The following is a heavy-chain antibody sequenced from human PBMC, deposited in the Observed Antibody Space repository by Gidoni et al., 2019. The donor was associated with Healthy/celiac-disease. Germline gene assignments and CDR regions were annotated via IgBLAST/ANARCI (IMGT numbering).Heavy chain of an antibody. CDR2: INLNSGGT. Sequence: QVQLVQSGAEVKKPGASVKDSCKASGYTFTGYYMHWVRQAPGQGLEWMGCINLNSGGTNYAQKFQGRVTMTRDTSISTAYMELSRLRSDDTAVYYCARGATGTSTPLDYWGQGTLVTVSS. CDR1: GYTFTGYY. D-gene: IGHD1-1*01. CDR3: ARGATGTSTPLDY. J-gene: IGHJ4*02. V-gene: IGHV1-2*02.